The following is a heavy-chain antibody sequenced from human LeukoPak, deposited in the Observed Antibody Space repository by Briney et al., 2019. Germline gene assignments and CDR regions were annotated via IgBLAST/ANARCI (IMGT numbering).Heavy chain of an antibody. CDR2: MTSGGSTI. J-gene: IGHJ4*02. Sequence: PGGSLRLSCAASGFTFSSYEMNWVRQAPGKGLEWVAYMTSGGSTIYYADSVKGRFTISRDNAKNSLYLQMNSLRDEDTAVYYCARGKVGLTTVTVFDYWGQGTLVTVSS. V-gene: IGHV3-48*03. D-gene: IGHD4-17*01. CDR1: GFTFSSYE. CDR3: ARGKVGLTTVTVFDY.